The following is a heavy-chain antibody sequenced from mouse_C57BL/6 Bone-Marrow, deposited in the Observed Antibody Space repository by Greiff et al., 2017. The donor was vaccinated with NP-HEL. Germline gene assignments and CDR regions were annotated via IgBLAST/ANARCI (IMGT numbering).Heavy chain of an antibody. D-gene: IGHD1-1*01. CDR1: GFTFSNYW. V-gene: IGHV6-3*01. CDR3: TTTVVNYFDY. Sequence: EVKLQESGGGLVQPGGSMKLSCVASGFTFSNYWMNWVRQSPEKGLEWVAQIRLKSDNYATHYAESVKGRFTISRDDSNSSVYLQMNNLRAEDTGIYYCTTTVVNYFDYWGQGTTLTVSS. CDR2: IRLKSDNYAT. J-gene: IGHJ2*01.